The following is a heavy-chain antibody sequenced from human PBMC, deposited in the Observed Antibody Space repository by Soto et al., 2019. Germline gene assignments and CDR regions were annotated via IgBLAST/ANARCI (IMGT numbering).Heavy chain of an antibody. D-gene: IGHD3-10*01. Sequence: QVQLVQSGAEVKKPGTSVKVSCKASGGTFSSYAISWVRQAPGQGLEWMGGIIPIFGTADYAQKFQGRVTITADESPRAAYMELSSLRSVDTAVYYCALHYGSGNTSYYSGMAAWGQGTTVTVSS. CDR3: ALHYGSGNTSYYSGMAA. J-gene: IGHJ6*02. V-gene: IGHV1-69*12. CDR2: IIPIFGTA. CDR1: GGTFSSYA.